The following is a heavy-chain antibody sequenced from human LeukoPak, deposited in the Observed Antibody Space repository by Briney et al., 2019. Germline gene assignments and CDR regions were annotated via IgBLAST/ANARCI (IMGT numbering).Heavy chain of an antibody. Sequence: GGSLRLSCAASGFTFSSYGMSWVRQAPGKGLEWVSSISGSGGSTYYADSVKGRFTISRDNSKNTLYLQMNSLRAEDTAVYYCARGFSSSWYSDSWGQGTLVTVSS. CDR2: ISGSGGST. CDR3: ARGFSSSWYSDS. V-gene: IGHV3-23*01. J-gene: IGHJ4*02. D-gene: IGHD6-13*01. CDR1: GFTFSSYG.